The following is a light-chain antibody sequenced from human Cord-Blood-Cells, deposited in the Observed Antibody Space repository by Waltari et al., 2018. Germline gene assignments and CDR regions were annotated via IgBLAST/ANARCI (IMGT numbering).Light chain of an antibody. CDR3: SSYTSSSTVV. V-gene: IGLV2-14*01. Sequence: QSALTQPASVSGSPGQSLTISCTGTSSDVGGYNYVSWYQQHPGKAPKLMIYEVSNRPSGVSNRFSGSKSGNTASRTISGLQAEDEADYYCSSYTSSSTVVFGGGTKLTVL. CDR2: EVS. J-gene: IGLJ2*01. CDR1: SSDVGGYNY.